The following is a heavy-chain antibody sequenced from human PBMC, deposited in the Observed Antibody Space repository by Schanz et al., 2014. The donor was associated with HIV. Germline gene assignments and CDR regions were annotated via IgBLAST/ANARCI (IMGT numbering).Heavy chain of an antibody. V-gene: IGHV3-23*01. Sequence: EVHLLESGGGLAQPGGSLTLSCAASGFTFTNHALSWVRQAPGRGLEWVSTVIGSGVRTIYADSVKGRFTISRDNAKSSLYLQMSSLRAEDTAVYFCAREGCIGGSCYCDFWGQGSLVIVSS. D-gene: IGHD2-15*01. CDR2: VIGSGVRT. J-gene: IGHJ4*02. CDR1: GFTFTNHA. CDR3: AREGCIGGSCYCDF.